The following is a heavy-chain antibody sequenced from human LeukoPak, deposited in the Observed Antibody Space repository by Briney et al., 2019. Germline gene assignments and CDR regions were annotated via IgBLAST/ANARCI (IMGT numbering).Heavy chain of an antibody. J-gene: IGHJ3*02. CDR3: ARWQGDDAFDI. D-gene: IGHD1-26*01. CDR1: GFTFSSYW. Sequence: GGSLRLSSAASGFTFSSYWMHWVRQAPGKGLVWVSRINSDGSSTSYADSVKGRFTISRDNAKNTLYLQMNSLRAEDTAVYYCARWQGDDAFDIWGQGTMVTVSS. V-gene: IGHV3-74*01. CDR2: INSDGSST.